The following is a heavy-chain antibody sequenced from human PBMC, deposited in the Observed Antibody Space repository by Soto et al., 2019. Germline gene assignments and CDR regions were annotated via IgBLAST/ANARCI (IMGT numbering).Heavy chain of an antibody. CDR2: ISAYNGNT. Sequence: GASVKVSCKASGYTFTSYGISWVRQAPGQGLEWMGWISAYNGNTNYAQKLQGRVTMTTDTSTSTAYMELRSLRSDDTAVYYCASSPVVLGWLAPRYYFDYWGQGTLVTVSS. CDR1: GYTFTSYG. J-gene: IGHJ4*02. D-gene: IGHD5-12*01. V-gene: IGHV1-18*01. CDR3: ASSPVVLGWLAPRYYFDY.